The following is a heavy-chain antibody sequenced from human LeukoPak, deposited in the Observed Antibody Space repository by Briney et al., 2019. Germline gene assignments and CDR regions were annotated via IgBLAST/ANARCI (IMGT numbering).Heavy chain of an antibody. J-gene: IGHJ4*02. CDR1: GFTFSSYA. CDR3: ARDTLEMSTIQFDY. Sequence: GRSLRLSCAASGFTFSSYAMHCVRHAPGKGLEWVAVVSYEGTHNYYAHSVKGRFSISRDNSKNTLYLQMNSLRAEDTAVYYCARDTLEMSTIQFDYWGQGTLVTVCS. CDR2: VSYEGTHN. V-gene: IGHV3-30*04. D-gene: IGHD5-24*01.